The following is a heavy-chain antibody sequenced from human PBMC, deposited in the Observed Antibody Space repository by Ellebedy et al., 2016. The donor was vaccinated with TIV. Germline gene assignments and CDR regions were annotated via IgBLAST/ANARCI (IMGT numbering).Heavy chain of an antibody. CDR2: MNPNSGNT. J-gene: IGHJ4*02. CDR1: GYTFTNYD. CDR3: ARRQLYMSDY. Sequence: AASVKVSCKASGYTFTNYDINWARQASGQGLEWMGWMNPNSGNTGYEQKFQGRVTMTRNTSISTAYMELTSLRSEDTAVYFCARRQLYMSDYWGQGTLVTVSS. V-gene: IGHV1-8*01. D-gene: IGHD1-1*01.